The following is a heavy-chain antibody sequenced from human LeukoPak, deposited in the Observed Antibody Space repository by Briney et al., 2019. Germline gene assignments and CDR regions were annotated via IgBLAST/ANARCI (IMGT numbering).Heavy chain of an antibody. J-gene: IGHJ4*02. V-gene: IGHV5-51*01. CDR3: ARLTSSWSFDY. D-gene: IGHD6-13*01. CDR1: GYSFTNYW. CDR2: ISPDGSDT. Sequence: PGESLKISCKGSGYSFTNYWIGWVRQMPGKGLEWMGIISPDGSDTRYSPSFQGQVTISADKSITTAYLQWSSLKASDTAVYYCARLTSSWSFDYWGQGTLVTVSS.